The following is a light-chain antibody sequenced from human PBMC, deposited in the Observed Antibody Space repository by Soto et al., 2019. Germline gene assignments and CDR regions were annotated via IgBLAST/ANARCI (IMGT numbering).Light chain of an antibody. CDR2: WAS. CDR1: QSLLYTSNNKNY. J-gene: IGKJ1*01. Sequence: DIVMTQSPDSLAVSLVERATINCKSSQSLLYTSNNKNYLSWYQKKPGQPPKMLIYWASTRESGVPDRFTGSGSGSNFTLTIASLQAEDVAVYYCQQYYTFPRTFGQGSKVEIK. CDR3: QQYYTFPRT. V-gene: IGKV4-1*01.